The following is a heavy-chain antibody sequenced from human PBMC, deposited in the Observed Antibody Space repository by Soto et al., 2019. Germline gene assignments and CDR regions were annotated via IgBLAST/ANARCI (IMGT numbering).Heavy chain of an antibody. J-gene: IGHJ6*02. D-gene: IGHD3-22*01. Sequence: PGGSLRLSCAASGFTFSSYGMHWDSQAPGKGLEWVPGISYDGSNNSYADSVKGRFTISRDNSKNTLYLQMNSLRAEETAVYYCAKGKHGYGYYYGMDVWGQGTTVTVSS. CDR3: AKGKHGYGYYYGMDV. V-gene: IGHV3-30*18. CDR1: GFTFSSYG. CDR2: ISYDGSNN.